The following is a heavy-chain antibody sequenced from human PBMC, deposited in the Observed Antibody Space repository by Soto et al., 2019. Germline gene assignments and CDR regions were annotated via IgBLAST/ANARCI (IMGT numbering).Heavy chain of an antibody. CDR2: INAGSGNT. Sequence: QVQLVQSGAEVKKPGASVKVSCKASGYSFRTYAVHXXRQAPGQRLEWMGWINAGSGNTKYSEKFQGRVNITRDTXXXXXXXXXXXXXXXXXXXXXXXXXXXXXXXXXXXWGQGTLVTVSS. CDR3: XXXXXXXXXXXXX. J-gene: IGHJ4*02. CDR1: GYSFRTYA. V-gene: IGHV1-3*01.